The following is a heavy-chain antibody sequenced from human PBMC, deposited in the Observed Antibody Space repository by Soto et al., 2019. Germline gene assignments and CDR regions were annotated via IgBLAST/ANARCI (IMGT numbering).Heavy chain of an antibody. CDR2: ISGYNGKT. V-gene: IGHV1-18*04. D-gene: IGHD6-6*01. CDR1: GYTFSSYS. J-gene: IGHJ5*02. CDR3: ARDWGSISPRGWFDP. Sequence: QLVQSGAEVKKPGASVKVSCKASGYTFSSYSICWVRQAPGQGLEWVGWISGYNGKTNYLQKLQGRVTMTIDTSTSTGYKELRSLRSDDTAVYYCARDWGSISPRGWFDPWGQGTLVTVSS.